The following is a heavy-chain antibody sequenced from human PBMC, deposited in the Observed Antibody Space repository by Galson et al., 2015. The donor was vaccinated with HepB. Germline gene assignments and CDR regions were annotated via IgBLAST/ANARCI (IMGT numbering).Heavy chain of an antibody. J-gene: IGHJ4*02. CDR3: ARDVRLLWFGESYYCAY. CDR1: GYTFTSYA. Sequence: SVKVSCKASGYTFTSYAMHWLRQAPGQRLEWMGWINTGNGNTKYSQKFQGRVTITRDTSASTAYMELSSLRSEDTAVYYCARDVRLLWFGESYYCAYWGQGTLVTVTS. D-gene: IGHD3-10*01. V-gene: IGHV1-3*04. CDR2: INTGNGNT.